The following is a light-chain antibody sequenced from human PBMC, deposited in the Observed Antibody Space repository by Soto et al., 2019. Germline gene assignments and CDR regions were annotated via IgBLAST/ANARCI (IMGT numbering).Light chain of an antibody. CDR3: SSFTSSSTDV. J-gene: IGLJ1*01. V-gene: IGLV2-14*03. CDR1: SSDIGGYNT. Sequence: QSALTQPASVSGSPGQSITISCTGTSSDIGGYNTVSWYQQHPGKAPKLMIYDVSNRPSGVSIRFSGSKSGNTASLTISGLQAEDEADYYCSSFTSSSTDVFGTGTQLTVL. CDR2: DVS.